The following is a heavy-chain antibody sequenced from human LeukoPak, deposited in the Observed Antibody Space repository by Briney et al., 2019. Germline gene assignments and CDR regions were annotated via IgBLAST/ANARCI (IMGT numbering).Heavy chain of an antibody. D-gene: IGHD3-10*01. CDR1: GFTFSSYG. CDR3: AKDRKNYGSGSYYDLYYFDY. CDR2: IRYDGSNK. V-gene: IGHV3-30*02. Sequence: GGSLRLSCAASGFTFSSYGMHWVRQAPGKGLEWVAFIRYDGSNKYYADSVKGRFTISRDNSKNTLYLQMNSLRAEDTAVYYCAKDRKNYGSGSYYDLYYFDYWGQGTLVTVSS. J-gene: IGHJ4*02.